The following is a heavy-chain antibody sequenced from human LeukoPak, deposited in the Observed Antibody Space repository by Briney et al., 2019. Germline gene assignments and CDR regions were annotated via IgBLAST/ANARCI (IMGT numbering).Heavy chain of an antibody. V-gene: IGHV4-61*08. CDR2: IYYSGST. CDR3: ASLTTVTQGYFDS. Sequence: SQTLSLTCTVSGGSISSGGYYWSWIRQPPGKGLEWIGYIYYSGSTNYNPSLKSRLTISVDASKNQFSLKLSSVTATDTAVYYCASLTTVTQGYFDSWGQGTLVTVSS. J-gene: IGHJ4*02. CDR1: GGSISSGGYY. D-gene: IGHD4-17*01.